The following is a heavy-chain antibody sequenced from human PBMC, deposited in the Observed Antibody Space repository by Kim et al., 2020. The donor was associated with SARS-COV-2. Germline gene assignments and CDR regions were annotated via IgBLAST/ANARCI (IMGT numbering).Heavy chain of an antibody. J-gene: IGHJ4*02. Sequence: ADSLKGLFTISRDNAENSLYLEMNSLRADDTAVYYCARVPVGASSWYYFDSWGQGTLVTVSS. V-gene: IGHV3-11*05. D-gene: IGHD6-13*01. CDR3: ARVPVGASSWYYFDS.